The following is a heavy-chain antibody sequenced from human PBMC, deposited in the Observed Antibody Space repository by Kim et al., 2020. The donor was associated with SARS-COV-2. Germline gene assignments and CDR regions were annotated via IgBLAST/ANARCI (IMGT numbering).Heavy chain of an antibody. CDR3: ARGEQQLVLDYYYYMDV. V-gene: IGHV4-34*01. D-gene: IGHD6-13*01. CDR2: INHSGST. J-gene: IGHJ6*03. CDR1: GGSFSGYY. Sequence: SETLSLTCAVYGGSFSGYYWSWIRQPPGKGLEWIGEINHSGSTNYNPSLKSRVTISVDTSKNQFSLKLSSVTAADTAVYYCARGEQQLVLDYYYYMDVWGKGTTVTVSS.